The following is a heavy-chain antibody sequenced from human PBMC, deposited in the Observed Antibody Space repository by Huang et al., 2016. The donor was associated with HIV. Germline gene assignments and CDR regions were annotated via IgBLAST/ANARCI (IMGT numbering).Heavy chain of an antibody. D-gene: IGHD2-8*02. Sequence: EVQLVESGGGLIQPGGSLRLSCAASGFTVRTNYMTWVRQAPGKGRGWVSLIYSGGTTYYADSVKGRVTISRDDSENTLYLHMTSLRAGDTAVYYCAKEGDTGAALGYWGQGTLVTVS. CDR2: IYSGGTT. J-gene: IGHJ4*02. CDR3: AKEGDTGAALGY. V-gene: IGHV3-53*01. CDR1: GFTVRTNY.